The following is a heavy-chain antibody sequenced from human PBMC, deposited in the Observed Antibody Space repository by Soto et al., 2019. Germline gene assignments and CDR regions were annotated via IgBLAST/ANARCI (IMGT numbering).Heavy chain of an antibody. D-gene: IGHD3-10*01. J-gene: IGHJ4*02. CDR2: IYYSGST. CDR1: GGSISSYY. CDR3: ARGLYGIDY. V-gene: IGHV4-59*01. Sequence: PSETLSLTCTVSGGSISSYYWSWIRQPPGKGLKWIGYIYYSGSTNYNPSLKSRVTISVDTSKNQFSLKLSSVTAADTAVYYCARGLYGIDYWGQGTLVTVSS.